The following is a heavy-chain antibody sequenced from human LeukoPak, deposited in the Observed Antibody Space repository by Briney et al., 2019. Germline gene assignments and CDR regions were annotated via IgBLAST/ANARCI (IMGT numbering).Heavy chain of an antibody. CDR3: ARERYSSASHRIYYYYYYYMDV. V-gene: IGHV4-39*07. D-gene: IGHD6-19*01. Sequence: SETLSLTCTVSGGSISSSSYYWGWIRQPPGKGLEWIGSIYYSGSTYYNPSLKSRVTISVDTSKNQFSLKLSSVTAADTAVYYCARERYSSASHRIYYYYYYYMDVWGKGTTVTISS. J-gene: IGHJ6*03. CDR2: IYYSGST. CDR1: GGSISSSSYY.